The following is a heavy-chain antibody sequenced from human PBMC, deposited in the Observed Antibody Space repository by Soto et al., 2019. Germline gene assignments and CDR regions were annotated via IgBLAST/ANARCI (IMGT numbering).Heavy chain of an antibody. CDR1: IATTRSGTW. CDR3: AGLGMVAAHREFDP. V-gene: IGHV4-4*03. D-gene: IGHD2-15*01. Sequence: QVQLQESGPERVKPPGTLSLTWVALIATTRSGTWWPWFGQPPGKGRGGIGETNQSGSPNYNPSRRSRVTISVDKSKSQFFLKLSSVTAADTAIYYCAGLGMVAAHREFDPWGQGTLVTVSS. J-gene: IGHJ5*02. CDR2: TNQSGSP.